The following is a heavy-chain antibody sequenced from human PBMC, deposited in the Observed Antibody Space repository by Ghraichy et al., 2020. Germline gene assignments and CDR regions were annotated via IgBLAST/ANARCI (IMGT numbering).Heavy chain of an antibody. Sequence: ASVKVSCKASGYFFASYFIHWVRQAPGQGLEWMGLINPVGPATSYAWKLQGRVIMTRDTSTTTVYMELSSLRSEDTAVYCCARGADGDSFDFWGQGTTVTVSS. J-gene: IGHJ3*01. CDR3: ARGADGDSFDF. CDR2: INPVGPAT. V-gene: IGHV1-46*03. D-gene: IGHD6-25*01. CDR1: GYFFASYF.